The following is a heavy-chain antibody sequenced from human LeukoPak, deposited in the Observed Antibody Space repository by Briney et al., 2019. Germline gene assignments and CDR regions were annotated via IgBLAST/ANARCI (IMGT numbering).Heavy chain of an antibody. Sequence: ASVKVSCKASGHTFTGYYMHWVRQAPGQGLEWMGWINPNSGGTNYAQKFQGRVTMTRDTSISTAYMELSRLRSDDTAVYYCARDRVVAGLTLKPEFDPWGQGTLVTVSS. D-gene: IGHD6-19*01. CDR2: INPNSGGT. CDR1: GHTFTGYY. V-gene: IGHV1-2*02. CDR3: ARDRVVAGLTLKPEFDP. J-gene: IGHJ5*02.